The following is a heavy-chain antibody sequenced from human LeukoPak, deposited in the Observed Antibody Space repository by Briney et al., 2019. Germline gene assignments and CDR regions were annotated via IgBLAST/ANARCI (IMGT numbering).Heavy chain of an antibody. Sequence: ASVKVSCKASGYTFTSYDINWVRQATGQGLEWMGWMNPNSGNTGYAQKFQGRVTMTRNTSISTAYMELSSLRSEDTAVYYCARWAGYSSGWTRLGNDYWSQGTLVTVSS. CDR2: MNPNSGNT. CDR3: ARWAGYSSGWTRLGNDY. V-gene: IGHV1-8*01. J-gene: IGHJ4*02. D-gene: IGHD6-19*01. CDR1: GYTFTSYD.